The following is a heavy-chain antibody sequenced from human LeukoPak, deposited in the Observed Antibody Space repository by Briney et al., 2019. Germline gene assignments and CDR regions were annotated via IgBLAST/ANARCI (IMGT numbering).Heavy chain of an antibody. CDR1: GFTFSNYA. Sequence: PGGSLRLSCAASGFTFSNYAMSWVRQAPGRGLEWVSAISGSSGLTYYADSVKGRFTTSRDNSKNTLFLQMNSLRAEDTAMYYCARRGESTSYGDYRFDYWGQGTLVTVSS. V-gene: IGHV3-23*01. D-gene: IGHD4-17*01. CDR2: ISGSSGLT. CDR3: ARRGESTSYGDYRFDY. J-gene: IGHJ4*02.